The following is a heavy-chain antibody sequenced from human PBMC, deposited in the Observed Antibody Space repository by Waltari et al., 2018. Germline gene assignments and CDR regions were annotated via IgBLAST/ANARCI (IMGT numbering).Heavy chain of an antibody. CDR3: AREGVTNAFDI. CDR1: GGSISSYY. CDR2: IYYSGST. J-gene: IGHJ3*02. V-gene: IGHV4-59*01. Sequence: LTCTVSGGSISSYYWSWIRQPPGKGLEWIGYIYYSGSTNYNPSLKSRVTISVDTSKNQFSLKLSSVTAADTAVYYCAREGVTNAFDIWGQGTMVTVSS. D-gene: IGHD3-10*01.